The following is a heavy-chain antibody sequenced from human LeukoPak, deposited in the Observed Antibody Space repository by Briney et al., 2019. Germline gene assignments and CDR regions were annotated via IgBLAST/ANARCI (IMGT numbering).Heavy chain of an antibody. Sequence: SETLSLTCAVYGRSFSGYYWSWIRQPPGKGLEWIGEINHSGSTNYNPSLKSRVTISVDTSKNQFSLKLSSVTAADTAVYYCARGQHAWGSYRPPLDYWGQGTLVTVSS. CDR2: INHSGST. CDR3: ARGQHAWGSYRPPLDY. V-gene: IGHV4-34*01. CDR1: GRSFSGYY. J-gene: IGHJ4*02. D-gene: IGHD3-16*02.